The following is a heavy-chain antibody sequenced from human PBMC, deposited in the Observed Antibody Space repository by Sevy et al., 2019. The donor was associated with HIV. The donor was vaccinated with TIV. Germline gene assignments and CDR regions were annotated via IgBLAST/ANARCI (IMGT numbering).Heavy chain of an antibody. CDR1: GFTFTNYV. V-gene: IGHV3-48*03. J-gene: IGHJ6*02. Sequence: GGSLRLSCAASGFTFTNYVMNWVRQAPGKGLEWLSYISPTGSPIYYADSVKGRFTISRDNAKNSLYLQMNSLRADDTGLYYCARDLVASTLTMDVWGQGTTVTVSS. D-gene: IGHD2-15*01. CDR2: ISPTGSPI. CDR3: ARDLVASTLTMDV.